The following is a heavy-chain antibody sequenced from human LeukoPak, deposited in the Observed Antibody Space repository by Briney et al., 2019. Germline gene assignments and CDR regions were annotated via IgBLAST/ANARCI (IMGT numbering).Heavy chain of an antibody. Sequence: GGSLRLSCAASGFTFSSYGMHWVRQAPGKGLEWVAFIRYDGSNKYYAGSVKGRFTISRDNSKNTLYLQMNSLRAEDTAVYYCAKPYNGDYPEVGYWGQGTLVTVSS. CDR3: AKPYNGDYPEVGY. CDR2: IRYDGSNK. V-gene: IGHV3-30*02. J-gene: IGHJ4*02. CDR1: GFTFSSYG. D-gene: IGHD4-17*01.